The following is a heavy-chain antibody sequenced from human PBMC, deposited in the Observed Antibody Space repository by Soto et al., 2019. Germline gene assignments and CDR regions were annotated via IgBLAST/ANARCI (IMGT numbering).Heavy chain of an antibody. CDR1: GRTFLISA. J-gene: IGHJ4*02. CDR2: IIPILGTI. D-gene: IGHD1-26*01. Sequence: QVQLVQSGPEVKTPGSSVRVSCKTAGRTFLISAIAGLRQSPGQGLEGMGGIIPILGTIHIAQQFPGRVNFPADRSTSTAYMDLSSLRSEDTATYFCAIGKEREQPTNHYYVAYWGQG. V-gene: IGHV1-69*06. CDR3: AIGKEREQPTNHYYVAY.